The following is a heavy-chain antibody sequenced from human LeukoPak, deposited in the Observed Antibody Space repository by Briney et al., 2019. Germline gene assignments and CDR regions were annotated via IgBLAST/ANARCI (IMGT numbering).Heavy chain of an antibody. D-gene: IGHD3-10*01. Sequence: SETLSLTCAVYGGSFSGYYWSWIRQPPGKGLEWIGEINHSGSTNYNPSLKSRVTISVDTSKNQFSLKLSSVTAADTAVTAADTAVYYCARAGSGSQNASDIWGQGTMVTVSS. CDR1: GGSFSGYY. J-gene: IGHJ3*02. CDR3: DTAVYYCARAGSGSQNASDI. CDR2: INHSGST. V-gene: IGHV4-34*01.